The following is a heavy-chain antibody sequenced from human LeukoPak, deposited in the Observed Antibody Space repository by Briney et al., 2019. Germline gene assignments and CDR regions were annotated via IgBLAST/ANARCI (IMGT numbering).Heavy chain of an antibody. D-gene: IGHD1-14*01. J-gene: IGHJ5*02. V-gene: IGHV4-34*01. CDR3: ARAPRRHWFDP. CDR1: GGSFSGYY. CDR2: INHSGST. Sequence: PSETLSLTCAVYGGSFSGYYWSWIRQPPGKGLERIGEINHSGSTNYNPSLKSRVTISVDTSKNQFSLKLSPVTAADTAVYYCARAPRRHWFDPWGQGTLVTVSS.